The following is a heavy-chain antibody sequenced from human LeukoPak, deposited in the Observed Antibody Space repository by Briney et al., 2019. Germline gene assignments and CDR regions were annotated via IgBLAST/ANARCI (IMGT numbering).Heavy chain of an antibody. CDR2: IWYDGSNK. Sequence: GGSLRLSCAASGFTFSSYGMHWVRQAPGKGLEWVALIWYDGSNKYYADSVKGRFTISRDNSKNTLYLQMNSLRAEDTALYYCASPLFNYDSSGLTYWGQGPLVTVSS. V-gene: IGHV3-33*01. CDR1: GFTFSSYG. D-gene: IGHD3-22*01. CDR3: ASPLFNYDSSGLTY. J-gene: IGHJ4*02.